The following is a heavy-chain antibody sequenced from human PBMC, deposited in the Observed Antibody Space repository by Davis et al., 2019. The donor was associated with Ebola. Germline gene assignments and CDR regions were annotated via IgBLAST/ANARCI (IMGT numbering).Heavy chain of an antibody. V-gene: IGHV1-2*04. D-gene: IGHD3-16*01. CDR1: GYTSTGYY. CDR2: INPNSGGT. CDR3: ARRGGTKHLDAFDI. J-gene: IGHJ3*02. Sequence: AASVKVSCKASGYTSTGYYMHWVRQAPGQGLEWMGWINPNSGGTNYAQKFQGWVTMTRDTSISTAYMELSRLRSDDTAVYYCARRGGTKHLDAFDIWGQGTMVTVSS.